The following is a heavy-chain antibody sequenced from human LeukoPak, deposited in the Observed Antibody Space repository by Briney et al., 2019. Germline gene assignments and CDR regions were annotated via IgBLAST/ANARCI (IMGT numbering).Heavy chain of an antibody. V-gene: IGHV3-30-3*01. Sequence: GGSLRLSCAASGFTLSSYAMHWVRQAPGKGLEWMAVISYDGSNKYYADSVKGRFTISRDNSKNTLYLQMNSLRAEDTAVYYCAREAGDLGYYFDYWGQGTLVTVSS. CDR1: GFTLSSYA. CDR3: AREAGDLGYYFDY. J-gene: IGHJ4*02. CDR2: ISYDGSNK. D-gene: IGHD7-27*01.